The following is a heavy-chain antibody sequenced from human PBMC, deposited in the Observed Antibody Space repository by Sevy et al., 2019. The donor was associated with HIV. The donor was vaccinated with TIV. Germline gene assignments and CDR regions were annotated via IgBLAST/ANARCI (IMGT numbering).Heavy chain of an antibody. CDR2: IWFDGSNT. CDR1: GFTFSTYG. V-gene: IGHV3-33*01. CDR3: ARDLEFYDYGDYGPAFMPDY. Sequence: GGSLRLSCAASGFTFSTYGMHWVRQAPGKGLEWVAVIWFDGSNTYYADSMKGRFTISRDIAKNTLHLQMNSRRAEDTAVYYCARDLEFYDYGDYGPAFMPDYWGQGTLVTVSS. J-gene: IGHJ4*02. D-gene: IGHD4-17*01.